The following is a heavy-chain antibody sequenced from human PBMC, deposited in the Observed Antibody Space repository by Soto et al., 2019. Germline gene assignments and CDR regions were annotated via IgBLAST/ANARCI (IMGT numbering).Heavy chain of an antibody. CDR2: IYYSGST. D-gene: IGHD1-7*01. V-gene: IGHV4-31*03. Sequence: PSDTLSLTRPVSAASISSGGYFWSWPRQHPGKGLEWIGYIYYSGSTYYNPSLQSRVSISVDSSENQFSLSLKSVTAADTAMYYCARLHWAGTPKADMDVWGQGTTVTVSS. CDR1: AASISSGGYF. J-gene: IGHJ6*02. CDR3: ARLHWAGTPKADMDV.